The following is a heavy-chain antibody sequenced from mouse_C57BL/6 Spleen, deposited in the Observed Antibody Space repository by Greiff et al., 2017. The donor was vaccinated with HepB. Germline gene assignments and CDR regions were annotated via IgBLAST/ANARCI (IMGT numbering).Heavy chain of an antibody. CDR3: GREGGYGSSSAWFAY. CDR2: IHPNSGST. D-gene: IGHD1-1*01. J-gene: IGHJ3*01. V-gene: IGHV1-64*01. Sequence: QLQQPGAELVKPGASVKLPCKASGYTFTSYWMHWVKQRPGQGLEWIGMIHPNSGSTNYNEKFKSKATLTVDKSSSTAYMQLSSLTSEDSAVYYCGREGGYGSSSAWFAYWGQGTLVTVSA. CDR1: GYTFTSYW.